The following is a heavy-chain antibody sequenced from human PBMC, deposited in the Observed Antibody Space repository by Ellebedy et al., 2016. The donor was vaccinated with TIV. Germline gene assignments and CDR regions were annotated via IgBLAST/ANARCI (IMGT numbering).Heavy chain of an antibody. V-gene: IGHV4-30-4*01. CDR3: AREAIVATIQYYMDV. CDR2: IYYSGST. J-gene: IGHJ6*03. D-gene: IGHD5-12*01. CDR1: GGSISSGDYY. Sequence: SETLSLTXTVSGGSISSGDYYWSWIRQPPGKGLEWIGYIYYSGSTYYNPSLKSRVTISVDTSKNQFSLKLSSVTAADTAVYYCAREAIVATIQYYMDVWGKGTTVTVSS.